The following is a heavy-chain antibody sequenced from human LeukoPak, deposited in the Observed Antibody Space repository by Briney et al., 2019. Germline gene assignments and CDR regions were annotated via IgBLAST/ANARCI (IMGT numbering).Heavy chain of an antibody. V-gene: IGHV3-7*01. CDR3: ARGVPYDSWSGPHYSDY. J-gene: IGHJ4*02. D-gene: IGHD3-3*01. CDR2: IKQDGSQE. Sequence: GGSLRVSCAASRFTLSTYWMSWVRQAPGKGLEWMAHIKQDGSQEYYVDSVKGRFTISRDSAKNSLYLQMNSLRAEDTAVYYCARGVPYDSWSGPHYSDYWGQGTLVTVSS. CDR1: RFTLSTYW.